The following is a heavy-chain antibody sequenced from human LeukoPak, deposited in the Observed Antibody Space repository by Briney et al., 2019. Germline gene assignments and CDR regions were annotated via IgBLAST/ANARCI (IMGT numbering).Heavy chain of an antibody. CDR3: AKDHRGMRRYDRPVDAFDI. Sequence: PGGSLRLSCAASGFTFSSYAMSWVRQAPGKGLEWVSSVSGSGGYTYYAGSVKGRFTISRDNSKNTLYLQMNSLRAEDTAVYYCAKDHRGMRRYDRPVDAFDIWGQGTMVTVSS. CDR1: GFTFSSYA. CDR2: VSGSGGYT. J-gene: IGHJ3*02. D-gene: IGHD3-22*01. V-gene: IGHV3-23*01.